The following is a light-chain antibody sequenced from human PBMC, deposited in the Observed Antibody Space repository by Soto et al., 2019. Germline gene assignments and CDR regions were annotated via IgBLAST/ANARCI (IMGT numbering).Light chain of an antibody. Sequence: QSALTQPASVSGSPGQSITISCTATSSDVTDFQYVSWYQQHPGEAPRLIIYEVSHRPSGVSDRFAGSNSGDTASLTITGLQAEDEGDYYCHSHTATNSLVFGTGTKLTVL. CDR2: EVS. CDR3: HSHTATNSLV. J-gene: IGLJ1*01. V-gene: IGLV2-14*01. CDR1: SSDVTDFQY.